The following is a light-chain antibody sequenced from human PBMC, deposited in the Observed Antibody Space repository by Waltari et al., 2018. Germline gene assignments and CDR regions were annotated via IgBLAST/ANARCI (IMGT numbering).Light chain of an antibody. J-gene: IGLJ2*01. V-gene: IGLV2-11*01. CDR3: CSFAGSHTYVV. CDR1: SSDVGGYNY. CDR2: DVR. Sequence: QSALTQPRSVSGSPGQSVTISCTGTSSDVGGYNYVSWYQQRPGKAPKLMIYDVRKPPSGVPDRLSGSKSGNTASLTISGLQTEDEADYYCCSFAGSHTYVVFGGGTKLTVL.